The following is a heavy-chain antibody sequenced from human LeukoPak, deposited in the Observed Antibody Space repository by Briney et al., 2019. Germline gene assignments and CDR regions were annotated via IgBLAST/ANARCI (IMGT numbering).Heavy chain of an antibody. CDR3: ARDPPDIVATINRFDY. CDR1: GFTFSSYS. V-gene: IGHV3-21*01. CDR2: ISSSSSYI. Sequence: TGGSLRLSCAASGFTFSSYSMNWVRQAPGKGLEWVSSISSSSSYIYYADSVKGRFTISRDNAKNSLYLQMNSLRAEDTAVYYCARDPPDIVATINRFDYWGQGTLVTVSS. D-gene: IGHD5-12*01. J-gene: IGHJ4*02.